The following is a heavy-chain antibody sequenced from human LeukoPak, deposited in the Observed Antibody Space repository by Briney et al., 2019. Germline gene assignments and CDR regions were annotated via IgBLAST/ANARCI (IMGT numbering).Heavy chain of an antibody. CDR2: IYHSGST. D-gene: IGHD5-12*01. CDR1: GGSISSGGYS. V-gene: IGHV4-30-2*01. J-gene: IGHJ4*02. Sequence: SETLSLTCAVSGGSISSGGYSWSWIRQPPGKGLEWIGYIYHSGSTYYNPSLKGRVTISVDRSRNQFSLKLSSVTAADTAVYYCARGSGYDYRFDYWGQGTLVTVSS. CDR3: ARGSGYDYRFDY.